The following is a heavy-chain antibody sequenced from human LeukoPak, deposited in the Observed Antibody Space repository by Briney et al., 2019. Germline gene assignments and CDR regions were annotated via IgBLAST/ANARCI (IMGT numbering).Heavy chain of an antibody. CDR1: GFTFSSYT. D-gene: IGHD1-1*01. CDR2: VSYDGTYK. CDR3: ATWNDRDY. J-gene: IGHJ4*02. Sequence: GGSLRLSCLVSGFTFSSYTLYWVRQAPGKGLERVAAVSYDGTYKYYADSVTGRFTISRDNSKNTLYLQMNSLRPEDTAVYYCATWNDRDYWGQGTLVTVSP. V-gene: IGHV3-30-3*01.